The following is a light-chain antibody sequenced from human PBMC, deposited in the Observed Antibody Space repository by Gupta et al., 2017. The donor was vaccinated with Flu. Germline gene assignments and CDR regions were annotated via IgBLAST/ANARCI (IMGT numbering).Light chain of an antibody. V-gene: IGKV3-20*01. CDR2: GAS. CDR3: QHEGSSPCT. J-gene: IGKJ1*01. CDR1: QSVSSTY. Sequence: EIVLTQSPGTLSVSPGARATLSCRASQSVSSTYLAWYQQKPGQAPRLLIYGASSRATGIPDRFSGSGSGTDFTLTISRRDPEDFAVYYCQHEGSSPCTVGKGTKVEIK.